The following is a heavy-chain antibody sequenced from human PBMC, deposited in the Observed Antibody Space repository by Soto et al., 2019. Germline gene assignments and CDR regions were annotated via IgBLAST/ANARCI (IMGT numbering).Heavy chain of an antibody. CDR3: ARSSRGWYDY. V-gene: IGHV1-3*01. CDR2: INAGYGNT. D-gene: IGHD6-19*01. CDR1: GYTFTSYA. Sequence: ASVKVSCKASGYTFTSYAMHWVRQAPGQRLEWMGWINAGYGNTKYSQKFQGRVTITRHTSASTAYMELSSLRSEDTAVYYCARSSRGWYDYWGQGTLVTVSS. J-gene: IGHJ4*02.